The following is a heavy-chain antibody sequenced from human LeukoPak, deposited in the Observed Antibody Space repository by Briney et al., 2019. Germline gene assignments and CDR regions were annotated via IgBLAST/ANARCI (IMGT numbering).Heavy chain of an antibody. CDR2: IYYSGST. CDR1: GGSISSYY. Sequence: SETLSLTCTVSGGSISSYYWSWIRQPPGKGLEWIGYIYYSGSTNYNPSLKSRVTISVDTSKNQFSLKLSSVTAADTAVYYCARAGTTGTVYYYYMDVWGKGTTVTVSS. J-gene: IGHJ6*03. V-gene: IGHV4-59*12. CDR3: ARAGTTGTVYYYYMDV. D-gene: IGHD1-1*01.